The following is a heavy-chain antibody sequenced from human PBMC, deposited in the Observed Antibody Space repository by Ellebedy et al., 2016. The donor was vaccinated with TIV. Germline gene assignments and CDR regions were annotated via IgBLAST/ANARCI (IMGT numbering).Heavy chain of an antibody. CDR2: INAGNGNT. J-gene: IGHJ4*02. CDR1: GYTFTSYA. CDR3: ARTGPRLLWFGELPPRYYFDY. V-gene: IGHV1-3*01. Sequence: ASVKVSCXASGYTFTSYAMHWVRQAPGQRLEWMGWINAGNGNTDYAQKLQGRVTMTTDTSTSTAYMELRSLRSDDTAVYYCARTGPRLLWFGELPPRYYFDYWGQGTLVTVSS. D-gene: IGHD3-10*01.